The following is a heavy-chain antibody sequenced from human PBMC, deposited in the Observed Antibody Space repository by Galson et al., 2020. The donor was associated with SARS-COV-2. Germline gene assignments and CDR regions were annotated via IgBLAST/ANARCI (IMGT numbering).Heavy chain of an antibody. V-gene: IGHV3-48*03. CDR1: GFTFSRYE. D-gene: IGHD6-19*01. CDR2: ISGTDYAI. CDR3: ARGATSSGWYLPDAFDI. J-gene: IGHJ3*02. Sequence: GGSLRLSCAASGFTFSRYEMNWVRQAPGKRLEWVSYISGTDYAIYYADSVKGRFTISRDNAKNSLYLQMNSLRAEDTAVYYCARGATSSGWYLPDAFDIWGQGTMVTVSS.